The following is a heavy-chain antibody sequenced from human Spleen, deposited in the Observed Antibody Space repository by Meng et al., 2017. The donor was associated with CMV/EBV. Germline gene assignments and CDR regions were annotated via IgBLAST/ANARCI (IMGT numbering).Heavy chain of an antibody. Sequence: GESLKISCVASGYTFSSYGMHWVRQAPGKGLEGVSSISGSGGSMYYEDSVKGRFTISRDNAKNSLYLQMNSLRAEDTAVYYCARENSEVVIAITRYYYYGMDVWGQGTTVTVSS. V-gene: IGHV3-21*01. CDR3: ARENSEVVIAITRYYYYGMDV. J-gene: IGHJ6*02. D-gene: IGHD2-21*01. CDR2: ISGSGGSM. CDR1: GYTFSSYG.